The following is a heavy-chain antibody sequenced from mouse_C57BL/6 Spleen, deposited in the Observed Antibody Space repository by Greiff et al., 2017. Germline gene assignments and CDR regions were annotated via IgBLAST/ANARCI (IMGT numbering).Heavy chain of an antibody. CDR3: ARSIPFYYGSSYWYFDV. D-gene: IGHD1-1*01. Sequence: VQLQQPGAELVKPGASVKMSCKASGYTFTSYWITWVKQRPGQGLEWIGDIYPGSGSTNYNEKFKSKATLTVDTSSSTAYMQLSSLTSEDSAVYYCARSIPFYYGSSYWYFDVWGTGTTVTVSS. V-gene: IGHV1-55*01. CDR1: GYTFTSYW. CDR2: IYPGSGST. J-gene: IGHJ1*03.